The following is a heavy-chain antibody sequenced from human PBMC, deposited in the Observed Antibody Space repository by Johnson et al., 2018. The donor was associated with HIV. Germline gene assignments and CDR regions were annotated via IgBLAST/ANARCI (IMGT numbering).Heavy chain of an antibody. V-gene: IGHV3-33*01. CDR2: IYYDGIKK. CDR1: GFTFSGYG. Sequence: QVQLVESGGGVVQPGGSLRLSCTTSGFTFSGYGMHWVRQSPGRGLEWVAFIYYDGIKKYYADSVRGRLTISRDNSKNTVYLQMNSLRAEDTAVYYCARACRDGYTCDAFDIWGQGTMVTVSS. D-gene: IGHD5-24*01. J-gene: IGHJ3*02. CDR3: ARACRDGYTCDAFDI.